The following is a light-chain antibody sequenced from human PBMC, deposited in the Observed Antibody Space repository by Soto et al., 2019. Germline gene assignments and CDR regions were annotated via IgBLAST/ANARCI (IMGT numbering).Light chain of an antibody. CDR2: DAS. J-gene: IGKJ5*01. CDR1: KSVDFH. V-gene: IGKV3-11*01. CDR3: QQRSNWPIT. Sequence: VFTQSPAHLSFSPGKRATLSRRASKSVDFHLAWYQQKPGQAPRLLIYDASNRATGIPARFSGSGSGTDFTLTISSLEPEDFAVYYCQQRSNWPITFGQGTRLEIK.